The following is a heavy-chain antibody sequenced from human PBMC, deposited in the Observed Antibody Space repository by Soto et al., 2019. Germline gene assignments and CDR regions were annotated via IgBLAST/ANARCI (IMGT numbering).Heavy chain of an antibody. CDR2: ISDSGST. CDR3: ARDSTSWFPYYGIDV. CDR1: GGSIDYYR. V-gene: IGHV4-59*01. D-gene: IGHD6-13*01. Sequence: SETLSLTCTVSGGSIDYYRWSWMRQPPGKGLEWIGDISDSGSTNYNLSLRSRVTILVDTSKNQFSLKLNSVTAADTAVYYCARDSTSWFPYYGIDVWGQGTTVTVSS. J-gene: IGHJ6*02.